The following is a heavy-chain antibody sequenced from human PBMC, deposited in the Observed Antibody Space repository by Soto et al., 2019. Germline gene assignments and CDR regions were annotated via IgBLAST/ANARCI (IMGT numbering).Heavy chain of an antibody. V-gene: IGHV4-59*08. Sequence: SETLSLTCTVSGGSISSYYWSWIRQPPGKGLEWIGYIYYSGSTNYNPSLKSRVTISVDTSKNQFSMKLTSVTAADTAVYYCARFKHYYDSSGYSLLDPWGQGTQVTVS. J-gene: IGHJ5*02. CDR3: ARFKHYYDSSGYSLLDP. CDR1: GGSISSYY. D-gene: IGHD3-22*01. CDR2: IYYSGST.